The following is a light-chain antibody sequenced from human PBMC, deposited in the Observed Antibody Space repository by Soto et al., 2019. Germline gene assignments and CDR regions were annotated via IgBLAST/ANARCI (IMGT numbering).Light chain of an antibody. CDR3: QVWDSSSDHVI. CDR1: NIGSNS. Sequence: SYELTQPPSVSVAPGQTARMTCGGTNIGSNSVHWYQQKAGQAPVLVVYDDSYRPSGIPERFSGSNSGNTATLTISRVEAGDEADYYCQVWDSSSDHVIFGGVPKLTVL. CDR2: DDS. J-gene: IGLJ2*01. V-gene: IGLV3-21*02.